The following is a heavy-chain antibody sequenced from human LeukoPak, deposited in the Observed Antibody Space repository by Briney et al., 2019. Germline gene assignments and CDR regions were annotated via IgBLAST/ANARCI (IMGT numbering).Heavy chain of an antibody. D-gene: IGHD2-2*01. CDR3: AKDEADIVVVPAASGSYYMDV. J-gene: IGHJ6*03. CDR2: IRYDGSNK. Sequence: GGSLRLSCAASGFTFSSYGMHWVRQAPGKGLEWVAFIRYDGSNKYYADSVKVRFTISRDNSKNTLYLQMNSLRAEDTAVYYCAKDEADIVVVPAASGSYYMDVWGKGTTVTVSS. CDR1: GFTFSSYG. V-gene: IGHV3-30*02.